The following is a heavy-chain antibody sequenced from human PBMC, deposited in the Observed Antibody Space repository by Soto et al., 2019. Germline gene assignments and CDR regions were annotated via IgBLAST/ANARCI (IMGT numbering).Heavy chain of an antibody. J-gene: IGHJ3*02. V-gene: IGHV1-69*12. Sequence: QVQLVQSGAEVKKPGSSVKVSCKASGGTFSNYIIRWVRQAPGQGLEWMGGIIPIFDTANYAQRFQGRVTLTADESTSTGYMELSSLRSEDTAVYYCARGVAGSGSPLDIWGQGTMVTVSS. D-gene: IGHD3-10*01. CDR2: IIPIFDTA. CDR1: GGTFSNYI. CDR3: ARGVAGSGSPLDI.